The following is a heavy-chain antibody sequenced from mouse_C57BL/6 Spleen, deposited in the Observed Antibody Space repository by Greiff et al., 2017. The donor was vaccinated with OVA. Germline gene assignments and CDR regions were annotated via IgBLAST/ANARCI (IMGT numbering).Heavy chain of an antibody. CDR1: GYSITSGYY. D-gene: IGHD1-1*01. Sequence: ESGPGLVKPSQSLSLTCSVTGYSITSGYYWNWIRQFPGNKLEWMGYISYDGSNNYNPSLKNRISITRDTSKNQFFLKLNSVTTEDTATYYCARLYYYGSLDYWGQGTTLTVSS. CDR3: ARLYYYGSLDY. J-gene: IGHJ2*01. CDR2: ISYDGSN. V-gene: IGHV3-6*01.